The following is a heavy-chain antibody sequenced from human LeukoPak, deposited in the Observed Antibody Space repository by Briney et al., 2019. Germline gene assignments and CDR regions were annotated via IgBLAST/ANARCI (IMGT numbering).Heavy chain of an antibody. CDR1: GGSISSYY. CDR3: AVSYSGRHLYWFDP. D-gene: IGHD1-26*01. CDR2: FYYSGST. V-gene: IGHV4-59*01. Sequence: PSETLSLTCTVSGGSISSYYWSWIRQPPGKGLEWIGYFYYSGSTNYNPSLKSRVTISVDTSKNQFSLKLSSVTAADTAVYYCAVSYSGRHLYWFDPWGQGTLVTVSS. J-gene: IGHJ5*02.